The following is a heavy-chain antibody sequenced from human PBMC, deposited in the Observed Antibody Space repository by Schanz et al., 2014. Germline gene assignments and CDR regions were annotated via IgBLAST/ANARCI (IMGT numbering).Heavy chain of an antibody. D-gene: IGHD1-26*01. CDR3: ARGPSVGVWEIPAY. CDR1: GFTFSSNA. CDR2: ISGNSDTT. V-gene: IGHV3-23*04. J-gene: IGHJ4*02. Sequence: EVQLVESGGGLVQPGGSLRLSCAASGFTFSSNAMNWVRQAPGGGLWWLSAISGNSDTTHYAYSVKGRFTISRDNSKNTVYMQMHSLKAEDTAVYYCARGPSVGVWEIPAYWGQGTLVTVSS.